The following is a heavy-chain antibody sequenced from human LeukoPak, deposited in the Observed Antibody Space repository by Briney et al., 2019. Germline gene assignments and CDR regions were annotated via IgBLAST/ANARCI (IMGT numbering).Heavy chain of an antibody. CDR2: INHSGST. Sequence: XAVXGGSXXGYYWSWIRQPPGKGLEWIGEINHSGSTNYNPSLKSRVTISVDTSKNQFSLKLSSVTAADTAVYYCAIGSWDYYDSSGYPHLDYWGQGTLVTVSS. CDR3: AIGSWDYYDSSGYPHLDY. J-gene: IGHJ4*02. V-gene: IGHV4-34*01. D-gene: IGHD3-22*01. CDR1: GGSXXGYY.